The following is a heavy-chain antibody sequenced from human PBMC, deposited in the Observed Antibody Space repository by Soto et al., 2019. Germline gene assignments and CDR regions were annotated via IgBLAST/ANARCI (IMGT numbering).Heavy chain of an antibody. Sequence: SVKVCCKASGFTFSTSAVQRLRQARGQRLEWIGWIVVGSGNTIYARKFQERVTITRDMSTSTVYMELSSLRSEDTALYYCAAPSKGGYYYGMDVWGQGTTVTVSS. D-gene: IGHD3-16*01. V-gene: IGHV1-58*01. CDR1: GFTFSTSA. CDR3: AAPSKGGYYYGMDV. J-gene: IGHJ6*02. CDR2: IVVGSGNT.